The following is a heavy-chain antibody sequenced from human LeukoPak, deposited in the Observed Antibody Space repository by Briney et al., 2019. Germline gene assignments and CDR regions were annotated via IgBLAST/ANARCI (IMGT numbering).Heavy chain of an antibody. Sequence: GGSLRLSCAASGFTFSSYEMNWVRQAPGKGLEWVSYIGSSGSTIYYADSVKGRFTISRDNAKNSLYLQMNSLRAEDTAVYYCARETIAVADPGCFGYWGQGTLVTVSS. J-gene: IGHJ4*02. CDR1: GFTFSSYE. V-gene: IGHV3-48*03. CDR3: ARETIAVADPGCFGY. CDR2: IGSSGSTI. D-gene: IGHD6-19*01.